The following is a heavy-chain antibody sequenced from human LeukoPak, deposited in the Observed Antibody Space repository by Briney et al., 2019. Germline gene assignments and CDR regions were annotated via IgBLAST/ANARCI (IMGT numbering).Heavy chain of an antibody. CDR2: ISPDGGST. CDR3: ARRGAAGTPDY. Sequence: GGSLRLSCAASGFTFSSYSMHWVRQAPGRGLEYVSAISPDGGSTYYSNSVKGRFTISRDNSKNTLYLQMGSLGSDDMAVYYCARRGAAGTPDYWGQGTLVTVSS. D-gene: IGHD3-10*01. CDR1: GFTFSSYS. J-gene: IGHJ4*02. V-gene: IGHV3-64*01.